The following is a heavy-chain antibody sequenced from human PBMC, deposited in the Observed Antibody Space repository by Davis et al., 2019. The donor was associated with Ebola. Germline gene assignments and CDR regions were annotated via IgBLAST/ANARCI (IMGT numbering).Heavy chain of an antibody. CDR3: TRHLGRITMSGANYYYYYGMDV. J-gene: IGHJ6*02. CDR2: IRSKANSYAT. Sequence: GESLKISCAASGFTFSGSAMHWVRQASGKGLEWVGRIRSKANSYATAYAASVKGRFTISRDDSKNTAYLQMNSLKTEDTAVYYCTRHLGRITMSGANYYYYYGMDVWGQGTTVTVSS. D-gene: IGHD3-10*02. CDR1: GFTFSGSA. V-gene: IGHV3-73*01.